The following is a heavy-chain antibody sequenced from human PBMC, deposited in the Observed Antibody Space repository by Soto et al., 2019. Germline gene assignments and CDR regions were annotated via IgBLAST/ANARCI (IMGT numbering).Heavy chain of an antibody. V-gene: IGHV3-30-3*01. D-gene: IGHD6-6*01. CDR2: ISSDGSRK. CDR3: ARRDSGSSYYYGMDV. Sequence: QVQLVESGGGVVQPGRSLRLSCAASGFTFSSYAMHWVRQAPGKGLEWVAVISSDGSRKYYADSVKGRFTISRDNSKNTLYVEMNTLRAEDTAVYYWARRDSGSSYYYGMDVWGQGTTVTVSS. J-gene: IGHJ6*02. CDR1: GFTFSSYA.